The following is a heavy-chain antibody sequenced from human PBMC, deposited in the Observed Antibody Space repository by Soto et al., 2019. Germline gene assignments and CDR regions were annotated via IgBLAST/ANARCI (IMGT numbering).Heavy chain of an antibody. CDR2: INPRGGRT. D-gene: IGHD3-10*01. Sequence: ASVKVSCKASQYNFTNYCVHWVRQAPGQGLEWMGIINPRGGRTNYAQRFQVRVSMTRDTSTSTVYMELSSLRSEDTAVYYCARALYDTYRLPVGAEARYYAMEVFGLRTTVTV. CDR1: QYNFTNYC. CDR3: ARALYDTYRLPVGAEARYYAMEV. J-gene: IGHJ6*02. V-gene: IGHV1-46*01.